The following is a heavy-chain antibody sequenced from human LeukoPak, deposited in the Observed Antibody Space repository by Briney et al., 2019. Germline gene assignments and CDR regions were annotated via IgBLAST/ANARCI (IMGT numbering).Heavy chain of an antibody. CDR2: IKESGSEK. CDR1: GFTFSYYW. J-gene: IGHJ4*02. D-gene: IGHD2-15*01. CDR3: ARGWGEKGRCRGGTCNNPQFDY. Sequence: GGSLRLSCRASGFTFSYYWMTWVRQAPGKGLEWLAIIKESGSEKYYVDSVKGRFTISRDNADNLVYLQMNSLRVEDTAVYYCARGWGEKGRCRGGTCNNPQFDYWGQGILVTVSS. V-gene: IGHV3-7*01.